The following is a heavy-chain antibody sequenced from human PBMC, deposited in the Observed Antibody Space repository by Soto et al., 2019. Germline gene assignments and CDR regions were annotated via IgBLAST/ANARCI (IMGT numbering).Heavy chain of an antibody. CDR3: ATLDAYKHRS. V-gene: IGHV4-59*08. CDR2: ISHRGNT. J-gene: IGHJ5*02. Sequence: SETLSHTYTGSGGTISPYEWRGFRQPPGKGLELIGVISHRGNTNYNPSLKSRVTISVDTSKNQFSLKLTSVTAADTAVYYCATLDAYKHRSWGQGTLVTVS. D-gene: IGHD1-1*01. CDR1: GGTISPYE.